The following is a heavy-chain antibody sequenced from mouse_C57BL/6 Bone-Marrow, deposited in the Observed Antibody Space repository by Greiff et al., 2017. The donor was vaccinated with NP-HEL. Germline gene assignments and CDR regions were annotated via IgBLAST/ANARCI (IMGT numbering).Heavy chain of an antibody. J-gene: IGHJ3*01. Sequence: VQLQQSGPELVKPGASVKISCKASGYAFSSSWMNWVKQRPGKGLEWIGRIYPGDGDTNYNGKFKGKATLTADKSSSTAYMQLSSLTSEDSAVYCCARQLRGFAYWGQGTLVTVSA. CDR1: GYAFSSSW. V-gene: IGHV1-82*01. CDR2: IYPGDGDT. CDR3: ARQLRGFAY. D-gene: IGHD1-1*01.